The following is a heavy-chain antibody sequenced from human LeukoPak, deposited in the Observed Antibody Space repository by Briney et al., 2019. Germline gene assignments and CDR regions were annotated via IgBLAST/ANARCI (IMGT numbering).Heavy chain of an antibody. CDR1: GGTFSSYA. Sequence: SVKVSCKASGGTFSSYAISWVRQAPGQGLEWMGRIIPILGIANYAQKFQGRVTITADKSTSTAYMELSSLRSKDTAVYYCARDYYDSSGYFPDPWGQGTLVTVSS. CDR2: IIPILGIA. CDR3: ARDYYDSSGYFPDP. J-gene: IGHJ5*02. D-gene: IGHD3-22*01. V-gene: IGHV1-69*04.